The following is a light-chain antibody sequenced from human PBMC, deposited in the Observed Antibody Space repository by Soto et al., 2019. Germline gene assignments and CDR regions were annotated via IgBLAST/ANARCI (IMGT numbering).Light chain of an antibody. V-gene: IGKV1-5*03. CDR3: QEYNAYSMT. J-gene: IGKJ5*01. CDR2: KAS. Sequence: DIQMTQFPSTLSAYVGDRVTITCRASQSISSWLAWYQQKPGKAPKLLIYKASTLETGVPSRFSGSGSGTEFTLSISSLQPDDFGTYYCQEYNAYSMTFGQGTRLETK. CDR1: QSISSW.